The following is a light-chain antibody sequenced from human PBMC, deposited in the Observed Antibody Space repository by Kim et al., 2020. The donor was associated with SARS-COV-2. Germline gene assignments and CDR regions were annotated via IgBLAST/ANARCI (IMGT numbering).Light chain of an antibody. CDR1: QSSSSNY. V-gene: IGKV3D-7*01. CDR3: QQVHTLPFT. J-gene: IGKJ4*01. CDR2: GAS. Sequence: PGERAPLCCRARQSSSSNYLSWYQEEPGQAPRVLIYGASTRATGVPARFSGSGSGTDFTLTISGLQPEDFAVYYCQQVHTLPFTFGGGTKVDIK.